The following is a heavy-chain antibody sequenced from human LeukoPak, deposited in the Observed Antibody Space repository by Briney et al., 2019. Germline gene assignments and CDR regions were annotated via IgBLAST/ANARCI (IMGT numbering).Heavy chain of an antibody. D-gene: IGHD2-21*01. J-gene: IGHJ4*02. Sequence: ETLSLTCTVSGGSISSGGYYWSWIRQAPGKGLEWVSVIYSGGSTYYADSVKGRFTISRDNSKNTLYLQMNGLRAEDTAVYYCARRHIPAYCGGDCPYYFDYWGQGTLVTVSS. CDR3: ARRHIPAYCGGDCPYYFDY. CDR1: GGSISSGGYY. CDR2: IYSGGST. V-gene: IGHV3-53*01.